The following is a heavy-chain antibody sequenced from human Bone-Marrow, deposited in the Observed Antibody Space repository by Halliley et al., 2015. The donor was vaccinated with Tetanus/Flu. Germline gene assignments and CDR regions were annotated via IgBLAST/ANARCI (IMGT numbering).Heavy chain of an antibody. CDR3: GKLVVVAATTDY. V-gene: IGHV4-4*02. CDR1: GGSISSTYW. J-gene: IGHJ4*02. CDR2: IFHSGGT. Sequence: TLSLTCAVSGGSISSTYWWSWVRQPPGKGLEWIGDIFHSGGTNYNPSLKSRVTISVDKSKNQFSRKLTSVTAADTAVYYCGKLVVVAATTDYWGQGTLVTVS. D-gene: IGHD2-15*01.